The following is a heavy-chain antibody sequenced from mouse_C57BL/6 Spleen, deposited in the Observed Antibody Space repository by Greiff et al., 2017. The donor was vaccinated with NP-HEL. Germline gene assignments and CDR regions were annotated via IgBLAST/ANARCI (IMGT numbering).Heavy chain of an antibody. CDR2: IHPSDSDT. Sequence: QVQLQQPGAELVKPGASVKVSCKASGYTFTSYWMHWVKQRPGQGLEWIGRIHPSDSDTIYNQKFKGKATLTVDKSSSTAYMQLSSLTSEDSAVYYCARGLLYGYAMDYWGQGTSVTVSS. CDR3: ARGLLYGYAMDY. J-gene: IGHJ4*01. V-gene: IGHV1-74*01. D-gene: IGHD1-1*02. CDR1: GYTFTSYW.